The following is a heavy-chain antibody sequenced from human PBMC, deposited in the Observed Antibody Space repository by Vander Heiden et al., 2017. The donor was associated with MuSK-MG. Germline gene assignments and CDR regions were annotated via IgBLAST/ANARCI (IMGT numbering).Heavy chain of an antibody. CDR3: ARGRGVVGATSGYFDY. J-gene: IGHJ4*02. D-gene: IGHD1-26*01. V-gene: IGHV3-48*01. CDR2: ISSSSSTI. CDR1: GVTLSYYS. Sequence: EVQLVESGGGLVQPGGSLRLSCVDSGVTLSYYSMNWVRQAPGKGLEWISYISSSSSTIYYADSVKGRFTISRDNAKNSLYLQMNSLRAEDTAVYYCARGRGVVGATSGYFDYWGQGTLVTVSS.